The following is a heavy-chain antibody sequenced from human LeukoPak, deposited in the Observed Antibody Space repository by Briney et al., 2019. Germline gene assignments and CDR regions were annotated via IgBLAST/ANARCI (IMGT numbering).Heavy chain of an antibody. D-gene: IGHD6-13*01. CDR3: ARSSSSWYDFDY. V-gene: IGHV2-5*01. CDR1: GYSLSTSGVG. Sequence: SDPTLVKPTQTLTLTCTLSGYSLSTSGVGVGWIREPPGKAPEWLALIYWNDDKRYSPSLKSRLTITKDTSKNQVVLTMTNMDPVDTATYYCARSSSSWYDFDYWGQGTLVTVSS. J-gene: IGHJ4*02. CDR2: IYWNDDK.